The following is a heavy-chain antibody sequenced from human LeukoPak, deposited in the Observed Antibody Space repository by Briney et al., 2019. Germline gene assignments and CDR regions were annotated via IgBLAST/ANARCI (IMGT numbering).Heavy chain of an antibody. CDR3: ATVGASYYNVLTGPFDY. D-gene: IGHD3-9*01. V-gene: IGHV4-39*07. CDR1: GGSISSSSYY. Sequence: SETLSLTCTVSGGSISSSSYYWGWIRQPPGKGPEWIGSIYYSGSTYYNPSLKSRVTISVDTSKNQFSLKLSSVTAADTAVYYCATVGASYYNVLTGPFDYWGQGTLVTVSS. J-gene: IGHJ4*02. CDR2: IYYSGST.